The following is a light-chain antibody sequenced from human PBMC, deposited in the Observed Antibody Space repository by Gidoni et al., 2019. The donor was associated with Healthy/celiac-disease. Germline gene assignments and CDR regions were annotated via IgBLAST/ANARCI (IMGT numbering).Light chain of an antibody. CDR3: QQYGSSPALT. V-gene: IGKV3-20*01. CDR1: QSVSSSY. J-gene: IGKJ4*01. CDR2: GAS. Sequence: IVLTQSPGTLSLSPGERATLSCRASQSVSSSYLAWYQQKPGQAPRLLIYGASSRATGSPDRFSGSGSGTDFTLTISRLEPEDFAVYYCQQYGSSPALTFGGGTKVEIK.